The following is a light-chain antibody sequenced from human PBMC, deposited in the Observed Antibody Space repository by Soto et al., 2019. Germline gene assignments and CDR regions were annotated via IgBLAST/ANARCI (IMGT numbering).Light chain of an antibody. CDR3: QQYDSSLLYT. Sequence: EIVLTQSPGTLSLSPGERATLSCRASQSVSSSYLAWYQQKPGQAPRLLIYGASSRATGIPDRFSGSGSGTDFTLTISRLEPEDFAGYYCQQYDSSLLYTFGQGTKLEIK. CDR1: QSVSSSY. V-gene: IGKV3-20*01. CDR2: GAS. J-gene: IGKJ2*01.